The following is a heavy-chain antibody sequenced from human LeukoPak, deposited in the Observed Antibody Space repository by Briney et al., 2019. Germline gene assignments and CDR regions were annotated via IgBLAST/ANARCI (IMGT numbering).Heavy chain of an antibody. CDR2: ISYSGST. D-gene: IGHD3-10*01. CDR1: GVSLSSCY. CDR3: ARDLVTMVRGSGLGY. Sequence: SETLSLTCTLSGVSLSSCYWSWIRQPPGKGLEWSGYISYSGSTNYNPSLKSRDTISVDTPENQFSLKLSSVTAADTAVYYCARDLVTMVRGSGLGYWGQGTLVTVSS. V-gene: IGHV4-59*01. J-gene: IGHJ4*02.